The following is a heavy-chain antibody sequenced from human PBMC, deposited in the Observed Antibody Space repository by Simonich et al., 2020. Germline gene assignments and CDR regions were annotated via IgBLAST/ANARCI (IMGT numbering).Heavy chain of an antibody. CDR3: ARDRAARYYYYYYMDV. CDR2: INPNSGGK. D-gene: IGHD6-6*01. Sequence: QVQLVQSGAEVKKPGASVKVSCKASGYTFTGYYMHWVRQAPGQGLEWMGWINPNSGGKNYEQKFQGRVTMTRDTSISTAYMELSRLRSDDTAVYYCARDRAARYYYYYYMDVWGKGTTVTVSS. V-gene: IGHV1-2*02. CDR1: GYTFTGYY. J-gene: IGHJ6*03.